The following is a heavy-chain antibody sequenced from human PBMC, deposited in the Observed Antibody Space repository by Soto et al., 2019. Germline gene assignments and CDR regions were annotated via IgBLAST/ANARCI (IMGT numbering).Heavy chain of an antibody. D-gene: IGHD5-12*01. CDR3: AAGGGLPRYY. J-gene: IGHJ4*02. CDR2: IYHSVST. V-gene: IGHV4-30-2*01. Sequence: QLQLQESGSGLVKPSQTLSLTCAVSGGSISSGGYSWSWIRQQPGKGLEWIGYIYHSVSTYYNPSLKRRVTISVDRSKNQFSLKLSSVTAADTAVYYCAAGGGLPRYYWGQGTLVTVSS. CDR1: GGSISSGGYS.